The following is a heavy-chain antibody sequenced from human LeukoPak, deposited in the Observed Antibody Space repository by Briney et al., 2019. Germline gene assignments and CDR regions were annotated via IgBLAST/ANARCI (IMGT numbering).Heavy chain of an antibody. CDR3: ARLGASDYVWGKWWYFDY. V-gene: IGHV1-2*06. Sequence: ASVEVSCKASGYTFTGYYMHWVRQAPGQGLEWMGRINPNSGGTNYAQKFQGRVTMTRDTSISTAYMELSRLRSDDTAVYYCARLGASDYVWGKWWYFDYWGQGTLVTVSS. CDR2: INPNSGGT. CDR1: GYTFTGYY. J-gene: IGHJ4*02. D-gene: IGHD3-16*01.